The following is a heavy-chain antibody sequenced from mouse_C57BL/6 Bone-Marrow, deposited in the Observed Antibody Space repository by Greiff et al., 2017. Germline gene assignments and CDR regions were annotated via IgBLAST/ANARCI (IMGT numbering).Heavy chain of an antibody. Sequence: EVQLQESGPGLVKPSQSLSLTCSVTGYSITSGYYWNWIRQFPGNKLEWMGYISYDGSNNYNPSLKNRISITRDTSKNQFFLKLNSVTTEDTATYYGARDPSLYYGSSYSYYAMDYWGQGTSVTVSS. CDR3: ARDPSLYYGSSYSYYAMDY. CDR2: ISYDGSN. V-gene: IGHV3-6*01. J-gene: IGHJ4*01. D-gene: IGHD1-1*01. CDR1: GYSITSGYY.